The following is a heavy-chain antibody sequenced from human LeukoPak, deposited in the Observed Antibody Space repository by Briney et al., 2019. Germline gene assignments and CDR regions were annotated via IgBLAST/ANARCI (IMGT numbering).Heavy chain of an antibody. CDR2: ISAYNGNT. CDR3: ARDRSGWYWYYYYGMDV. D-gene: IGHD6-19*01. Sequence: ASVKVSCKASGYTFTSYAISWVRRAPGQGLERMGWISAYNGNTNYAQRLQGRVTMTTDTSTSTAYMELRSLRSDDTAVYYCARDRSGWYWYYYYGMDVWGQGTTVTVSS. V-gene: IGHV1-18*01. J-gene: IGHJ6*02. CDR1: GYTFTSYA.